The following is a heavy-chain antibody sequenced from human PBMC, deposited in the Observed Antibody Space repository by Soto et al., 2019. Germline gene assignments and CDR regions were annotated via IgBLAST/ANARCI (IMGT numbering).Heavy chain of an antibody. CDR1: GFTFSNAW. Sequence: PGGSLRLSCAASGFTFSNAWMNWVRQAPGKGLEWVGRIKSKTDGGTTDYAAPVKGRFTISRDDSKNTLYLQMGSLRPEDMAVYYCARGGEPGYHYYYGMDVWGQGTTVTVSS. J-gene: IGHJ6*02. V-gene: IGHV3-15*07. CDR3: ARGGEPGYHYYYGMDV. D-gene: IGHD3-10*01. CDR2: IKSKTDGGTT.